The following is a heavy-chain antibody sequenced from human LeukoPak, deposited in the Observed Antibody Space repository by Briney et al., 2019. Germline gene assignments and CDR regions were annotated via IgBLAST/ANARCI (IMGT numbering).Heavy chain of an antibody. CDR3: ARRPYYYDSSGLDGYCDY. CDR1: GYSFTSYW. V-gene: IGHV5-51*01. J-gene: IGHJ4*02. CDR2: IYPGDSDT. Sequence: GEALKISCKGSGYSFTSYWIGWVRQMPGKGLEWMGIIYPGDSDTRYSPSFQGQVTISADKSISTAYLQWSSLKASDTAMYYCARRPYYYDSSGLDGYCDYCGQGTLVTVSS. D-gene: IGHD3-22*01.